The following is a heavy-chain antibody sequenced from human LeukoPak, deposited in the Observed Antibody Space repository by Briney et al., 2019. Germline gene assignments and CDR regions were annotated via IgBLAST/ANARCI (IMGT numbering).Heavy chain of an antibody. CDR1: GYTFTGYY. Sequence: ASVKVSCKASGYTFTGYYMHWVRQAPGQGLEWMGWINPNSGGTNYAQKFQGRVTMTRDTSISTAYMELSRLRSDDTAVHYCARDSGKIVVPAAMVDWGQGTLVTVSS. CDR3: ARDSGKIVVPAAMVD. D-gene: IGHD2-2*01. J-gene: IGHJ4*02. CDR2: INPNSGGT. V-gene: IGHV1-2*02.